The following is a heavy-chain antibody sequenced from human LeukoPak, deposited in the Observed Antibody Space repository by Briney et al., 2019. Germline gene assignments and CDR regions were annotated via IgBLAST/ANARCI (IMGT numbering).Heavy chain of an antibody. J-gene: IGHJ3*02. Sequence: SETLSLTCTVSDYSISSYYWSWIRQPPGKGLEWIGSFYHSGTTNYNPSLKSRVTISVDVPKNQFSLKLRSVTAADTAVYYCARGSGSATVTPFDIWGQGTTVTVSS. CDR1: DYSISSYY. D-gene: IGHD4-17*01. CDR3: ARGSGSATVTPFDI. CDR2: FYHSGTT. V-gene: IGHV4-59*01.